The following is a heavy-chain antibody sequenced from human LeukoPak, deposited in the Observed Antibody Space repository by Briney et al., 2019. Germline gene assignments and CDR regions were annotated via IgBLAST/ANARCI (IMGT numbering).Heavy chain of an antibody. CDR1: GYTFTSYD. J-gene: IGHJ6*02. CDR2: VNPNSGNT. CDR3: ARPQPSYCSSTSCPQTSYGMDV. D-gene: IGHD2-2*01. Sequence: ASVKVSCKASGYTFTSYDINWVRQATGQGLEWMGWVNPNSGNTGYAQKFQGRVTMTRNTSISTAYMELSSLRSEDTAVYYCARPQPSYCSSTSCPQTSYGMDVWGQGTTVTVSS. V-gene: IGHV1-8*01.